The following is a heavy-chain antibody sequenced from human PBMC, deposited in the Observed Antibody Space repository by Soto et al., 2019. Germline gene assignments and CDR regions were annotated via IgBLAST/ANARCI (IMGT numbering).Heavy chain of an antibody. CDR3: ARLIGDSWLDS. V-gene: IGHV6-1*01. D-gene: IGHD2-8*01. Sequence: QVQLQQSGPGLVKPSQTLSLTCAISGESVSTNSATWDWIRQSPSRGLEWLGRTYYRSKWYHDYAASVKGRRTTNADTSNNPLSLQLNSVTPDDTAVYYCARLIGDSWLDSWGQGTLVTVSS. J-gene: IGHJ5*01. CDR1: GESVSTNSAT. CDR2: TYYRSKWYH.